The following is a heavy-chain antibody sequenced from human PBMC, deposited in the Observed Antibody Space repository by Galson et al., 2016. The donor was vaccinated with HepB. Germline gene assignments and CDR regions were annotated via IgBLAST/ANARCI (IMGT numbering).Heavy chain of an antibody. Sequence: SLRLSCAASGFTFSRYWMHWVRQAPGEGLVWVSRINTVGSIMNYADSVKGRFTISRDDATNSLYLQMNSLRAEDTAVYYCARDGEYYYGSGSYAETWGQGTLVTVSS. J-gene: IGHJ5*02. CDR1: GFTFSRYW. CDR3: ARDGEYYYGSGSYAET. V-gene: IGHV3-74*01. CDR2: INTVGSIM. D-gene: IGHD3-10*01.